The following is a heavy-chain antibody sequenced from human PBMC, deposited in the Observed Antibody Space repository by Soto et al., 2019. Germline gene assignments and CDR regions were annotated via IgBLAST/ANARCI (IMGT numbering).Heavy chain of an antibody. CDR1: GYSFTSYW. J-gene: IGHJ6*02. CDR3: ARPLRYYDILTGYSTYYYDGMDV. D-gene: IGHD3-9*01. V-gene: IGHV5-51*01. CDR2: IYPGDSDT. Sequence: GESLKISCKGSGYSFTSYWIGWVRQMPGKGLEWMGIIYPGDSDTRYSPSFQGQVTISADKSISTAYLQWRSLKASDTAMYYCARPLRYYDILTGYSTYYYDGMDVWGQGTTVTVSS.